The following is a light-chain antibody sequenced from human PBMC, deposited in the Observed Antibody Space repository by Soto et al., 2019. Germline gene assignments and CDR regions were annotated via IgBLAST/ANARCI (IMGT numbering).Light chain of an antibody. V-gene: IGKV1-5*01. CDR3: QKYGSYPRT. Sequence: DIQMTQSPSTLSSSVVDGVTITCLASETITTSLAWYQQQPGTAPKVLIYDASTLESGVPSRFSGSGSGTEFTLTISSLQPADFATYYCQKYGSYPRTFGQGTKVDIK. CDR2: DAS. J-gene: IGKJ1*01. CDR1: ETITTS.